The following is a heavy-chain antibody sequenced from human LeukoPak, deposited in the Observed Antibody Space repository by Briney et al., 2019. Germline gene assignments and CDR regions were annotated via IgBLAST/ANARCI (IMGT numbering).Heavy chain of an antibody. CDR2: INHNGNVN. V-gene: IGHV3-7*01. Sequence: GGSLRLSCAASGFTFSSYWMNWARQAPGKGLEWVASINHNGNVNYYVDSVKGRFTISRDNAKNSLYLQMNSLRAEDAAVYYCAGGSGSYYYGMDVWGQGTTVTVSS. J-gene: IGHJ6*02. CDR1: GFTFSSYW. D-gene: IGHD3-10*01. CDR3: AGGSGSYYYGMDV.